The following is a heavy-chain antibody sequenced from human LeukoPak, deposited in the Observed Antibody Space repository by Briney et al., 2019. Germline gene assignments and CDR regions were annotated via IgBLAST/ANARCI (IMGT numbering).Heavy chain of an antibody. D-gene: IGHD3-3*01. Sequence: PGGSLRLSCAASGFTFSSYGMHWVRQAPGKGLEWVAFIRYDGSNKYYADSVKGRFTISRDNSKNTLYLQMNSLRAEGTAVYYCAKDHYDFWSGYRLYYYYYMDVWGKGTTVTVSS. CDR1: GFTFSSYG. CDR3: AKDHYDFWSGYRLYYYYYMDV. CDR2: IRYDGSNK. V-gene: IGHV3-30*02. J-gene: IGHJ6*03.